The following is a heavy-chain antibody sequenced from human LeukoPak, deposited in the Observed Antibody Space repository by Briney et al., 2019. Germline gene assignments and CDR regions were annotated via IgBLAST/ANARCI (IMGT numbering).Heavy chain of an antibody. Sequence: GGSLRLSCAASGFTFSGYWMNWVRQTPVKGLEWVANINHNGSEKYYVDSVEGRFTISRDNAKNSLYLQMNSLRVDDTAVYFCARWIGGFDLWGQGVLVTVSS. J-gene: IGHJ4*02. D-gene: IGHD3-10*01. CDR3: ARWIGGFDL. CDR1: GFTFSGYW. CDR2: INHNGSEK. V-gene: IGHV3-7*01.